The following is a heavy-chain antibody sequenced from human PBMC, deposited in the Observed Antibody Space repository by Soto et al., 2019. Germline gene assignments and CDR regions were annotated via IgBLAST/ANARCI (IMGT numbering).Heavy chain of an antibody. D-gene: IGHD6-19*01. Sequence: SVKVSCKASGFTFSNSAVQCVRQSRGQRLEGMGWIVVGSCHPNLARKFQDRVTLTRDMSTGTAYMELSSLRSEDTAVYYCAADVIAVAGDFDHWGQGTQVTVSS. CDR1: GFTFSNSA. CDR3: AADVIAVAGDFDH. J-gene: IGHJ4*02. CDR2: IVVGSCHP. V-gene: IGHV1-58*01.